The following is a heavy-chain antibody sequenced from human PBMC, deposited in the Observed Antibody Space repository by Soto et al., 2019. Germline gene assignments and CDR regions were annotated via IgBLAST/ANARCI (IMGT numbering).Heavy chain of an antibody. Sequence: EVQLVDSGGGLVKPGGSLRLSCAASGFTFSNAWMSWVCQAPGQGLEWVGRIKSKTDGGTTDYPAPVKGRFTISKDDSKNTLYLQMSSLKTKDTAVYYCTTDNWQQLGRGDYWGQGTLVTVSS. D-gene: IGHD6-13*01. J-gene: IGHJ4*02. CDR3: TTDNWQQLGRGDY. V-gene: IGHV3-15*01. CDR2: IKSKTDGGTT. CDR1: GFTFSNAW.